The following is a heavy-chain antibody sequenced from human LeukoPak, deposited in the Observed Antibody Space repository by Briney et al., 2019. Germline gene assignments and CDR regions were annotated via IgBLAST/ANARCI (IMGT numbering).Heavy chain of an antibody. CDR3: AREHTTVTSLLDY. V-gene: IGHV3-23*01. J-gene: IGHJ4*02. CDR2: ISGKGGNT. Sequence: PGGSLRLSCAASGFTLSSYVMSWVRQAPGKGLEWVSAISGKGGNTYYADSVKGRFTISRDSSKNTMYLQMNGLRAEDTAVYYCAREHTTVTSLLDYWGQGTLVTVSS. D-gene: IGHD4-17*01. CDR1: GFTLSSYV.